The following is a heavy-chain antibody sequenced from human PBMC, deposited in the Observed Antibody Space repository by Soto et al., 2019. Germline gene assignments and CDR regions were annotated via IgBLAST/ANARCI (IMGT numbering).Heavy chain of an antibody. J-gene: IGHJ4*02. Sequence: EVQLLESGGGLVQPGGSLRLSCAASGFTFSNYAMSWVRQAPGKGLGWVSTINTSGGNTYFADSVKGRFTISRDNSKNTLYLHMNSLRAEDTAIYYCANRGKYYFDYWGQGILVTVSS. CDR1: GFTFSNYA. V-gene: IGHV3-23*01. CDR2: INTSGGNT. CDR3: ANRGKYYFDY.